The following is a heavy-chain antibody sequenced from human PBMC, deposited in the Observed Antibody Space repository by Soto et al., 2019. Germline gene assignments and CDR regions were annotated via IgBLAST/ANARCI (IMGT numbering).Heavy chain of an antibody. D-gene: IGHD2-2*01. CDR3: AREYCTSNSCYGVDH. CDR2: ISGHNDNT. Sequence: QVHLVQSGAAVKMPGASVKVSSKASGDTFTTYGISWVLQAPGQGLECMAWISGHNDNTKYAQKFQGRVIMTADTSTITAYMEVRSLSSDDTAVYYCAREYCTSNSCYGVDHWGQGTLVTDSA. J-gene: IGHJ4*02. CDR1: GDTFTTYG. V-gene: IGHV1-18*01.